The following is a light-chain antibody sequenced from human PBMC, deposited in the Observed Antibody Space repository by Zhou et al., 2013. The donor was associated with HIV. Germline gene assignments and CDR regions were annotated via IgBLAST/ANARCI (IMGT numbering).Light chain of an antibody. V-gene: IGKV1-5*03. J-gene: IGKJ1*01. CDR3: QQYKSNWT. CDR1: QSISKW. CDR2: EAS. Sequence: DIQMTQSPSTLSASVGDRVTITCRASQSISKWLAWYQQTPGKAPRLLIYEASSLEIGVPSRFSGSGSGTEFTLSISSLQPEDFATYYCQQYKSNWTFGQGTKVEIK.